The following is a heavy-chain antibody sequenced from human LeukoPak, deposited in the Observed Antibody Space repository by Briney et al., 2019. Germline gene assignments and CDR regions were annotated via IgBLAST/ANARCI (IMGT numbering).Heavy chain of an antibody. CDR3: ARVQYSSSSFDY. CDR2: ISSSGNTI. CDR1: GFIFSDYY. D-gene: IGHD6-6*01. J-gene: IGHJ4*02. V-gene: IGHV3-11*01. Sequence: GGSLRLSCAASGFIFSDYYMIWIRQAPGKGLDWVSYISSSGNTIYYVDSVKGRFTISRDNAKNSLYLQMNSLRAEDTAIYYCARVQYSSSSFDYWGQGTLVTVSS.